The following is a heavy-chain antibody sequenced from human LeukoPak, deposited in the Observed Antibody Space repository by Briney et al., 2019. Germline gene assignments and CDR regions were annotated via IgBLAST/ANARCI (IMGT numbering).Heavy chain of an antibody. CDR1: GYTFTIFD. CDR2: ISAYNGNT. J-gene: IGHJ6*02. CDR3: ARGSIAARFDGFDYYYYGMDV. V-gene: IGHV1-18*01. D-gene: IGHD6-6*01. Sequence: ASVKVSCKASGYTFTIFDINWVRQAPGQGLEWMGWISAYNGNTNYAQKLQGRVTMTTDTSTSTAYMELRSLRSDDTAVYYCARGSIAARFDGFDYYYYGMDVWGQGTTVTVSS.